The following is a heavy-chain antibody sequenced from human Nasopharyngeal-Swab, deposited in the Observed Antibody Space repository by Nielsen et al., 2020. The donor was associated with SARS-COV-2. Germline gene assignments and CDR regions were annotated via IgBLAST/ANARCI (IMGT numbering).Heavy chain of an antibody. CDR2: LYNSGSI. J-gene: IGHJ4*02. CDR3: ARAGVDISTGSSGGCFDY. CDR1: GGSISSYY. Sequence: SETLSLTCTVSGGSISSYYWSWIRQSPGRGLEWIGYLYNSGSIKYNPSLKSRVTISVDTSKNQFSLNLRSVTAADTAVYYCARAGVDISTGSSGGCFDYWGQGILVTVSS. D-gene: IGHD3-9*01. V-gene: IGHV4-59*13.